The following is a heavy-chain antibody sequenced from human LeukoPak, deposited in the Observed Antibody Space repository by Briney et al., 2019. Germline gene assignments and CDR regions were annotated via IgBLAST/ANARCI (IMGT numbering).Heavy chain of an antibody. J-gene: IGHJ3*02. CDR1: GGSFSGYY. Sequence: SETLSLTCAVYGGSFSGYYWSWIRQPPGKGLEWIGEINHSGSTNYNPSLKSRVTISVDTSKNQFSLKLSSVTAADTAVYYCARHAGWLRFYYDSSAPGDAFDIWGQGTMVTVSS. D-gene: IGHD3-22*01. CDR2: INHSGST. CDR3: ARHAGWLRFYYDSSAPGDAFDI. V-gene: IGHV4-34*01.